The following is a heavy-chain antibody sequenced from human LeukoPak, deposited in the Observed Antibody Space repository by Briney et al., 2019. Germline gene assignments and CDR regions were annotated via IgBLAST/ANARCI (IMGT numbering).Heavy chain of an antibody. J-gene: IGHJ6*03. CDR2: ISSNSGSI. CDR1: GFTFDDYE. D-gene: IGHD6-19*01. CDR3: AIVIPPLWLAIKYCIGF. Sequence: GGSLRLSCAASGFTFDDYEMNWVRQAPGKGLEWVSCISSNSGSIGYADSVKGRFTISRDNAKNSLYLQMNSLTAEDTALYYCAIVIPPLWLAIKYCIGFLGKGNTVT. V-gene: IGHV3-9*01.